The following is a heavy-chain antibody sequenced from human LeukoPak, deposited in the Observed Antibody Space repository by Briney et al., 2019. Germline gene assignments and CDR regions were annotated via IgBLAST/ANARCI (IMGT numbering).Heavy chain of an antibody. CDR2: ISTSSITK. CDR3: AKEMGFCSGGSCYRWFDS. D-gene: IGHD2-15*01. J-gene: IGHJ5*01. V-gene: IGHV3-48*01. Sequence: GGSLRLSCAASGFTFSTYSMSRVRQAPGKGPEWLPYISTSSITKYYADSVKGRFTISRDDAKNSLSLQMNSLRADDTAVYYCAKEMGFCSGGSCYRWFDSWGQGTLVTVSS. CDR1: GFTFSTYS.